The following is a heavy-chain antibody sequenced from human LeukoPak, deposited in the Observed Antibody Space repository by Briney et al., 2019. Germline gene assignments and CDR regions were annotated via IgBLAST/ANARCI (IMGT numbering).Heavy chain of an antibody. Sequence: PGGSLRLSCAASGFTFSGSAMSWVRQAPGKGLEWVSIIYSGGSTSYADSVKGRFTISRDISKNTLFLQMSSLRAEDTAVYYCAKERREQSRDNYFDYWGQGTLVTVSS. CDR1: GFTFSGSA. J-gene: IGHJ4*02. CDR3: AKERREQSRDNYFDY. D-gene: IGHD1-26*01. CDR2: IYSGGST. V-gene: IGHV3-23*03.